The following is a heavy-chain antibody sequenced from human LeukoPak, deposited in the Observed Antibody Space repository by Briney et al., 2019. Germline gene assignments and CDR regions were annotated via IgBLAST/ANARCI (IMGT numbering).Heavy chain of an antibody. CDR2: IYYSGST. CDR1: GGSISSSSYY. Sequence: SETLSLTCTVSGGSISSSSYYWGWIRQPPGKGLEWIGSIYYSGSTYYNPSLMSRVTISVDTSKNQFSLKLSSVTAADTAVYYCARQTYYDILTGYYPENFDYWGQGTLVTVSS. CDR3: ARQTYYDILTGYYPENFDY. D-gene: IGHD3-9*01. J-gene: IGHJ4*02. V-gene: IGHV4-39*01.